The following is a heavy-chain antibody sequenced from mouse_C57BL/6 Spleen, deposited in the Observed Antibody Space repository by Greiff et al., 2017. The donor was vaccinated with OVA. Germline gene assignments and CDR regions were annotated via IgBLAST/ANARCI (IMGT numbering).Heavy chain of an antibody. J-gene: IGHJ4*01. CDR3: ARYGTCAMDY. CDR2: IRNKANGYTT. D-gene: IGHD3-3*01. Sequence: EVNVVESGGGLVQPGGSLSLSCAASGFTFTDYYMSWVRQPPGKALEWLGFIRNKANGYTTEYSASVKGRFTISRDNSQSILYLQMNALRAEDSATYYCARYGTCAMDYWGQGTSVTVSS. V-gene: IGHV7-3*01. CDR1: GFTFTDYY.